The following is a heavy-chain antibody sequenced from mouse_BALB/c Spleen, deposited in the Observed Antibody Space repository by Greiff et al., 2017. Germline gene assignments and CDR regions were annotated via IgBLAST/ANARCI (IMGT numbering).Heavy chain of an antibody. Sequence: VQLKESGPGLVKPSQSLSLTCTVTGYSITSDYAWNWIRQFPGNKLEWMGYISYSGSTSYNPSLKSRISITRDTSKNQFFLQLNSVTTEDTATYYCAREVRRSYFDYWGQGTTLTVSS. CDR1: GYSITSDYA. CDR2: ISYSGST. J-gene: IGHJ2*01. V-gene: IGHV3-2*02. CDR3: AREVRRSYFDY. D-gene: IGHD2-14*01.